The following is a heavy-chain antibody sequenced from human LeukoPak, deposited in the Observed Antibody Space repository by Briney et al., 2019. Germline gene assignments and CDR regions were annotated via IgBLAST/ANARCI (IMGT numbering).Heavy chain of an antibody. J-gene: IGHJ4*02. Sequence: GGSLRLSCAASGFTFSSYWMHWVRQAPGKGLVWVSRINSDGSSTSYADSVKGRFTISRDNAKNTLYLQMNSLRAEDTAVYYCARGDDYGDYRGFDYWGQGTLVTVSS. CDR1: GFTFSSYW. CDR2: INSDGSST. V-gene: IGHV3-74*01. D-gene: IGHD4-17*01. CDR3: ARGDDYGDYRGFDY.